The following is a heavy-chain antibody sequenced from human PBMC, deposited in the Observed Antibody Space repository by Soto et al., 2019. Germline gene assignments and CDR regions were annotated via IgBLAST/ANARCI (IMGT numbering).Heavy chain of an antibody. Sequence: GASVKVTCKASGYTFTSYAIHWVRQAPGQRLEWMGWISGYNGDTKYAQKFQGRVTMTIDTSTTTAYMELRSLTSDDSAVYYCAKNGQPPYYYYGMDVWGQGTTVTVSS. V-gene: IGHV1-18*01. J-gene: IGHJ6*02. CDR2: ISGYNGDT. CDR1: GYTFTSYA. D-gene: IGHD2-8*01. CDR3: AKNGQPPYYYYGMDV.